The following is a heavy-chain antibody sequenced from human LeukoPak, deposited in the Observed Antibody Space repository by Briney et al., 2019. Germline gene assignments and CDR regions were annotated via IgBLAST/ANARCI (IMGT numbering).Heavy chain of an antibody. CDR3: ARDRGNWFDP. D-gene: IGHD3-10*01. Sequence: GGSLRLSCAASGFTVSSNYMSWVRQAPGKGLVWVSRINSDGSSTSYADSVKGRFTISRDNAKNTLYLQMNSLRAEDTAVYYCARDRGNWFDPWGQGTLVTVSS. V-gene: IGHV3-74*01. J-gene: IGHJ5*02. CDR2: INSDGSST. CDR1: GFTVSSNY.